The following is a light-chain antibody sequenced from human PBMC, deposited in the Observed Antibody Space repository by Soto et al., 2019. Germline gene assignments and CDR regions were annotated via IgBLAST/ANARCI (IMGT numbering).Light chain of an antibody. J-gene: IGKJ2*01. CDR3: QQYNSSSQYT. Sequence: DIQMTQSPSTLSASVGDRVTITCRASQSISSWLAWYQQKPGKAPKLLIYDASSLESGVPSRFSGSGSGTEFTLTISSLQPDDFATYYCQQYNSSSQYTFGQGTKLEIK. CDR1: QSISSW. CDR2: DAS. V-gene: IGKV1-5*01.